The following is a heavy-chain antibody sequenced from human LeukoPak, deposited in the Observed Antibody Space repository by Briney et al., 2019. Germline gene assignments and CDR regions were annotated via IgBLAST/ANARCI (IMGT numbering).Heavy chain of an antibody. Sequence: GGSLRLSCAVSGFTFSGYGMHWVRQAPGKGLEWVAVISYDGSNKYYADSVKGRFTISRDNSKNTLYLQMNSLRAEDTAVYYCAKDLTSRDIVVVPAAFGDYWGQGTLVTVSS. CDR1: GFTFSGYG. V-gene: IGHV3-30*18. D-gene: IGHD2-2*01. CDR2: ISYDGSNK. J-gene: IGHJ4*02. CDR3: AKDLTSRDIVVVPAAFGDY.